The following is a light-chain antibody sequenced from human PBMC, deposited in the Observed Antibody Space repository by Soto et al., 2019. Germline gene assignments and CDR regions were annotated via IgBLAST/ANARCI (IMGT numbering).Light chain of an antibody. J-gene: IGKJ4*01. V-gene: IGKV1D-16*01. Sequence: DVQMTQSPSSLSASVGDRVTITCRASQDINSYLAWYQQKPGNAPKSLIYAASSLQTGVPSRFSGSEYGTDFTLTINKLQTEDSATYYWQQDNSYPLTFGGGTQVEIK. CDR1: QDINSY. CDR3: QQDNSYPLT. CDR2: AAS.